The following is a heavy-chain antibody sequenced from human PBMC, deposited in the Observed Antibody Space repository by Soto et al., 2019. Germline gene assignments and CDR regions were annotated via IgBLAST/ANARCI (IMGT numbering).Heavy chain of an antibody. CDR1: GFTVSNSY. V-gene: IGHV3-66*01. CDR2: IHGDGRT. D-gene: IGHD5-12*01. CDR3: ARGATFGGYDQYYFDY. Sequence: SLRLSCAASGFTVSNSYMTWVRQAPGKGLEWVSVIHGDGRTFYADSVRDRFTISRDNYKNTLYLQMNTLRAEDTAIYYCARGATFGGYDQYYFDYWGQGTLVTVSS. J-gene: IGHJ4*02.